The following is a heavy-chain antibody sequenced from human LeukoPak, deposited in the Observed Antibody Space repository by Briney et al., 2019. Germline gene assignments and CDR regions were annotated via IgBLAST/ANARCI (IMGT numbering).Heavy chain of an antibody. D-gene: IGHD2-2*01. V-gene: IGHV3-23*01. CDR1: GFTFRNYA. Sequence: GKSPRLSCAAPGFTFRNYAMSSVRQAPRKGLEWISHITGSGYSTCYTDSVKGRFIISRENSKNTLYLQLKSLRAEDTAEYYCAKVRPEIVVVPGYLDDWGQGTLVTAAS. CDR2: ITGSGYST. CDR3: AKVRPEIVVVPGYLDD. J-gene: IGHJ4*02.